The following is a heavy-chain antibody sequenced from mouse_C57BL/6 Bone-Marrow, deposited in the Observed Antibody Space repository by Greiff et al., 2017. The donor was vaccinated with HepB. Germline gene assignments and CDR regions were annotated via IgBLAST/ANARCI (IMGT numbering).Heavy chain of an antibody. CDR1: GYTFTSYW. D-gene: IGHD3-3*01. V-gene: IGHV1-69*01. J-gene: IGHJ4*01. CDR2: IDPSDSYT. Sequence: QVQLQQSGAELVMPGASVKLSCKASGYTFTSYWMHWVKQRPGQGLEWIGEIDPSDSYTNYNQKFKGKSTLTVDKSSSTAYMQLSSLTSEDSAVYYCARVGAGPYAMDYWGQGTSVTVSS. CDR3: ARVGAGPYAMDY.